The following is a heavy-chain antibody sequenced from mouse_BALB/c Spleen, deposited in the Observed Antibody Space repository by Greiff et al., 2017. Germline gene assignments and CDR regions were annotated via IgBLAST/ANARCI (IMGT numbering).Heavy chain of an antibody. V-gene: IGHV1-26*01. Sequence: VQLQQSGPELVKPGASVKMSCKASGYTFTDYYMKWVKQSHGKSLEWIGDINPNNGGTSYNQKFKGKATLTVDKSSSTAYMQLNSLTSEDSAVYYCAREIYYYGSRGVYFDYWGQGTTLTVSS. CDR2: INPNNGGT. J-gene: IGHJ2*01. CDR3: AREIYYYGSRGVYFDY. D-gene: IGHD1-1*01. CDR1: GYTFTDYY.